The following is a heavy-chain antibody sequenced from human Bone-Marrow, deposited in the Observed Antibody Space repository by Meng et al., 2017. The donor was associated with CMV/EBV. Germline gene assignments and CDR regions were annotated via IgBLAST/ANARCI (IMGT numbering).Heavy chain of an antibody. V-gene: IGHV3-30*04. D-gene: IGHD1-26*01. CDR2: ISYDGSNK. Sequence: GESLKISCAASGFTFSSYAMHWVRQAPGKGLEWVAVISYDGSNKYYADSVEGRFTISRDNSKSALYLQMNSLRAEDTAVYYCAKAQGSYYPIYGMDVWGQGTTVTVSS. CDR1: GFTFSSYA. CDR3: AKAQGSYYPIYGMDV. J-gene: IGHJ6*02.